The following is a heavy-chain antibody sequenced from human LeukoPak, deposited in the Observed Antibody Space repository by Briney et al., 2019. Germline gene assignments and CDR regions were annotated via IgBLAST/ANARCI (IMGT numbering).Heavy chain of an antibody. V-gene: IGHV4-30-4*07. CDR1: GGSISSGGYS. Sequence: TSETLSLTCAVSGGSISSGGYSWSWIRRPPGKGLEWIGYIYYSGSTYYNPSLKSRVTISVDTPKNQFSLKLSSVTAADTAVYYCARTFHAFDIWGQGTMVTVSS. CDR3: ARTFHAFDI. J-gene: IGHJ3*02. CDR2: IYYSGST. D-gene: IGHD2/OR15-2a*01.